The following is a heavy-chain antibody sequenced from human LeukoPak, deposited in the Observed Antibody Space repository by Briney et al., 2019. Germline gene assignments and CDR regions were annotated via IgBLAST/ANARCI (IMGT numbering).Heavy chain of an antibody. V-gene: IGHV1-2*02. CDR3: ARDPTYYDFWSGYYTKEGFDP. CDR1: GYTFTGYY. D-gene: IGHD3-3*01. CDR2: INPNSGGT. J-gene: IGHJ5*02. Sequence: ASVKVSCKASGYTFTGYYMHWVRQAPGQGLEWMGWINPNSGGTNYAQKFQGRVTMTRDTSISTAYMELRRLRSDDTAVYYCARDPTYYDFWSGYYTKEGFDPWGQGTLVTVSS.